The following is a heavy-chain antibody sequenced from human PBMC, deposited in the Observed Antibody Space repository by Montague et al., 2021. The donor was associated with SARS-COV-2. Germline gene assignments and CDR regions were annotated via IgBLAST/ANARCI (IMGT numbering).Heavy chain of an antibody. J-gene: IGHJ6*02. CDR1: GGSISSSS. Sequence: SETLSLTCTVSGGSISSSSWIWSRHRAGTGLELIWSINPSGSTXXXPTXXXQATMSIDTSKTQISLKLSPVTAADTAVYYCARDHITILFMVYYYGMDVWGQGTMVTVSS. CDR3: ARDHITILFMVYYYGMDV. CDR2: INPSGST. V-gene: IGHV4-4*07. D-gene: IGHD3-10*01.